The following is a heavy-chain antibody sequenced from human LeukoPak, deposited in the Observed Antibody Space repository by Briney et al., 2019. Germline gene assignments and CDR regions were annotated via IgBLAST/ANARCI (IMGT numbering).Heavy chain of an antibody. CDR1: GFTFSSYA. CDR2: ISGSGGST. D-gene: IGHD5-18*01. J-gene: IGHJ6*02. Sequence: GGSLRLSCAASGFTFSSYAMSWVRQAPGKGLEWVSAISGSGGSTYYADSVKGRFTISRDNSKNTLYLQMNSLRAEDTAVYYCARDAVDGCNYFDPYYYYGMDVWGQGTTVTVSS. CDR3: ARDAVDGCNYFDPYYYYGMDV. V-gene: IGHV3-23*01.